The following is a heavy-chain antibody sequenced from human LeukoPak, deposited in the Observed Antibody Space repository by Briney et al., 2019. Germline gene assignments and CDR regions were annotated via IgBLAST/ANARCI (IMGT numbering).Heavy chain of an antibody. CDR3: ARDRRDSSGWYEYRAFDI. V-gene: IGHV4-4*07. Sequence: PSETLSLTCTVSGGSISGYYRSWIRQPAGKGLEWIGRIYTSGSTNYNPSLKSRVTMSVDTSKNQFSLKLSSVTAADTAVYYCARDRRDSSGWYEYRAFDIWGQGTMVTVSS. J-gene: IGHJ3*02. CDR2: IYTSGST. CDR1: GGSISGYY. D-gene: IGHD6-19*01.